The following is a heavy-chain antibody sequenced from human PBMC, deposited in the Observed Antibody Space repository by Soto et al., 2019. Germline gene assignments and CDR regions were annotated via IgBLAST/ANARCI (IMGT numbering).Heavy chain of an antibody. CDR1: GGTFSSYA. D-gene: IGHD3-10*01. Sequence: QVQLVQSGAEVKKPGSSVKVSCKASGGTFSSYAISWVRQAPGQGLEWMGGIIPLFGTANYAQKFQGRVKITADEATSTAYRELSSLRAEDTAVYYCARSGDLVGYHMLANMDVWGQGTTFTVSS. CDR3: ARSGDLVGYHMLANMDV. J-gene: IGHJ6*02. CDR2: IIPLFGTA. V-gene: IGHV1-69*01.